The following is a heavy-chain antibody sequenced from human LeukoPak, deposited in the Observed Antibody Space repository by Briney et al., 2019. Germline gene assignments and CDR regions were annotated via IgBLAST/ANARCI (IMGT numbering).Heavy chain of an antibody. CDR2: ISSSSSYI. J-gene: IGHJ4*02. CDR3: ARERIVGPYFDY. V-gene: IGHV3-21*01. D-gene: IGHD1-26*01. CDR1: GFTFSSYS. Sequence: GALRLSCAASGFTFSSYSMNWVRQAPGKGLEWVSSISSSSSYIYYADSVKGRFTISRDNAKNSLYLQMNSLRAEDTAVYYCARERIVGPYFDYWGQGTLVTVSS.